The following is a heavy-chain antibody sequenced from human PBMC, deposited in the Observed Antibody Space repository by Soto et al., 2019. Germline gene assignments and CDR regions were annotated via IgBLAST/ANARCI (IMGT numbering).Heavy chain of an antibody. V-gene: IGHV3-7*01. CDR3: AREIWPWGYYCDY. CDR1: GFTFSSYW. Sequence: LRLSCAASGFTFSSYWMSLVRQAPGKGLEWVANIKQDGSEKYYVDSVKGRFTISRDNAKNSPYLQMNSLRAEDTAVYYCAREIWPWGYYCDYWGQGTLVTVSS. J-gene: IGHJ4*02. D-gene: IGHD7-27*01. CDR2: IKQDGSEK.